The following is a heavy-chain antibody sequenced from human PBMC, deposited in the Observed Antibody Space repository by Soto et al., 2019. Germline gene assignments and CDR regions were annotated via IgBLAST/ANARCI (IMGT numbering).Heavy chain of an antibody. J-gene: IGHJ4*02. CDR1: GFTFSSYA. CDR3: AKVAIHLYYYDSSGSIHDY. CDR2: ISYDGSNK. D-gene: IGHD3-22*01. V-gene: IGHV3-30*04. Sequence: QVQLVESGGGVVQPGRSLRLSCAASGFTFSSYAMHWVRQAPGKGLEWVAVISYDGSNKYYADSVKGRFTISRDNSKNTLYLQMNSLRAEDTAVYYCAKVAIHLYYYDSSGSIHDYWGQGTLVTVSS.